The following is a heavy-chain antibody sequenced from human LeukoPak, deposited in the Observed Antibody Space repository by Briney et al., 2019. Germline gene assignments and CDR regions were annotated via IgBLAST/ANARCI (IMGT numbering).Heavy chain of an antibody. Sequence: SETLSLTCAVSGHSISTDYYWGWIRQPPGKGLEWIGSIYHSGSTEYNPSLKSRVTISVDTSKNQFSLKLSSVTAADTAVYYYARLRWLQLGYAFDIWGQGTMVTVSS. V-gene: IGHV4-38-2*01. J-gene: IGHJ3*02. CDR1: GHSISTDYY. CDR2: IYHSGST. D-gene: IGHD5-24*01. CDR3: ARLRWLQLGYAFDI.